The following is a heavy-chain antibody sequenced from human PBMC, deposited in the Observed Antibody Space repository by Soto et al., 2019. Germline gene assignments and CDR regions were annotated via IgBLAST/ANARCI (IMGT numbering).Heavy chain of an antibody. V-gene: IGHV1-18*04. CDR1: GYSFTSYG. D-gene: IGHD3-22*01. Sequence: QVQVVQSGAEVKKPGASVKVSCKTSGYSFTSYGISWLRQAPGQGLEWMAWISAHNGNTDSAQKVRGRVTLTPDTSTSTAYMELRSLRSDDTAVYYCARDHYYTTSGYWSGLDYWGQGTLVTVSS. CDR3: ARDHYYTTSGYWSGLDY. CDR2: ISAHNGNT. J-gene: IGHJ4*02.